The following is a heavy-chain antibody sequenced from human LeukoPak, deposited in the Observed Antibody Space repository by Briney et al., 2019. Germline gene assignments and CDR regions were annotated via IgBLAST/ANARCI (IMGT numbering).Heavy chain of an antibody. D-gene: IGHD3-3*01. J-gene: IGHJ5*02. Sequence: SETLSLTCTASGGSISSYYWSWIRQPPGKGLEWIGYISYSGNTNYNPSLKSRVTISVDTSKNQFSLKLSSVTAADTAVYYCARDSLHYDFWSGYSNWFDPWGQGTLVTVSS. CDR2: ISYSGNT. CDR3: ARDSLHYDFWSGYSNWFDP. V-gene: IGHV4-59*01. CDR1: GGSISSYY.